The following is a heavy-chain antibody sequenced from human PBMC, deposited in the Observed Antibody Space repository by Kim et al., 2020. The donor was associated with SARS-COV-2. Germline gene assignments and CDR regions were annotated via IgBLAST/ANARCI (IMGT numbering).Heavy chain of an antibody. V-gene: IGHV3-23*01. D-gene: IGHD1-26*01. J-gene: IGHJ4*02. CDR1: GFTFSTYA. Sequence: GGSLRLSCAASGFTFSTYAMNWVRQAPGKGLEWVSFIGSGGYNTYYADSVKGRFTISRDNSKNTLYLQMNSLRADDTAVYYCAKSSPSREGRGRDFDYWGQGTLVSVSS. CDR2: IGSGGYNT. CDR3: AKSSPSREGRGRDFDY.